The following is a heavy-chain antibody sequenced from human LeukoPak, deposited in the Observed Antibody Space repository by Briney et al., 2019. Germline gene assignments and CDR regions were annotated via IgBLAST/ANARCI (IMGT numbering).Heavy chain of an antibody. D-gene: IGHD6-13*01. J-gene: IGHJ4*02. CDR1: GYTFTSYY. CDR2: INPSGGST. CDR3: AGEYSSSSLGY. Sequence: ASVKVSCKASGYTFTSYYMHWVRQAPGQGLEWMGIINPSGGSTGYAQKFQGRVTMTRDMSTSTVYMELSGLRSEDTAVYYCAGEYSSSSLGYWGQGTLVTVSS. V-gene: IGHV1-46*01.